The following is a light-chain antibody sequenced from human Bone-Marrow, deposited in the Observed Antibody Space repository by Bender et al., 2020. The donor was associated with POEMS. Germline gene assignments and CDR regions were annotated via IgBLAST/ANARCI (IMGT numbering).Light chain of an antibody. CDR2: DDS. V-gene: IGLV3-21*03. CDR1: SIGTKS. J-gene: IGLJ7*01. Sequence: SYVLTQPPSVSVAPGKTARITCGGKSIGTKSVHWYQQKPGQAPVVVVHDDSARPSGIPERFSGSNSGNTATLTISKVEAGDEADYYCQVWDSSRDRHAVFGGGTQLTVL. CDR3: QVWDSSRDRHAV.